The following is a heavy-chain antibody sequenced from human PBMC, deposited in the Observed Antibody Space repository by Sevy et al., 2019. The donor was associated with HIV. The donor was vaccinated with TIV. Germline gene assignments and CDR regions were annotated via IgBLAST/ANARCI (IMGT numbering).Heavy chain of an antibody. CDR1: GSTFSSYA. V-gene: IGHV3-30-3*01. J-gene: IGHJ4*02. CDR3: ARAYYYGSGSYPKGDY. CDR2: ISYDGSNK. Sequence: GGSLRLSCAASGSTFSSYAMHWVRQAPGKGLEWVAVISYDGSNKYYADSVKGRFTISRDNSKNTLYLQMNSLRAEDTAVYYCARAYYYGSGSYPKGDYWGQGTLVTVSS. D-gene: IGHD3-10*01.